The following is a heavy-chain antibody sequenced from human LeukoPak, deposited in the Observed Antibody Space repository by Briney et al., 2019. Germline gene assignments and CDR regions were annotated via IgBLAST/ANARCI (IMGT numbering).Heavy chain of an antibody. V-gene: IGHV3-30-3*01. CDR2: ISYDGSNK. J-gene: IGHJ3*02. CDR1: GFTFSSYA. CDR3: ARDRDAFDI. Sequence: GGSLRLSCAASGFTFSSYAMHWVRQAPGKGLEWVAVISYDGSNKYYADSVKGRFTISRDNSKNTLYLQMNSLRAEDTAVYYCARDRDAFDIWGQGTMVTVSS.